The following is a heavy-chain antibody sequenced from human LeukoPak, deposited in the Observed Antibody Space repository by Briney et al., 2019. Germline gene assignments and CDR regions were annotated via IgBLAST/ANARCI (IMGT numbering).Heavy chain of an antibody. V-gene: IGHV4-34*01. CDR3: ARGPVRDDGLTGISYYFCLDV. Sequence: PSETLSLTCAVYGGSFTDYYRSWLRHLPGKGLEWNGEIYHRAGANYNPSLWGRVTISADTSKNQFSLHLTSVTAADTATFYCARGPVRDDGLTGISYYFCLDVWGHGTTVTVFS. CDR2: IYHRAGA. CDR1: GGSFTDYY. J-gene: IGHJ6*02. D-gene: IGHD2-21*02.